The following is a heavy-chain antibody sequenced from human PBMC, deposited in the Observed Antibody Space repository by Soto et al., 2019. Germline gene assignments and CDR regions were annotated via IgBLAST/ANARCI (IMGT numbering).Heavy chain of an antibody. J-gene: IGHJ4*02. V-gene: IGHV3-74*03. D-gene: IGHD3-22*01. CDR3: ARDGARLYYYDSSGYSDY. CDR2: INSDGSSI. Sequence: GGSLRLSCAASGFTFSTYWMHWVRQAPGTGLVWVSRINSDGSSIKYADSVKGRFTISRDNAKNTLYLQMNSLRAEDTAVYYCARDGARLYYYDSSGYSDYWGQGTLVTV. CDR1: GFTFSTYW.